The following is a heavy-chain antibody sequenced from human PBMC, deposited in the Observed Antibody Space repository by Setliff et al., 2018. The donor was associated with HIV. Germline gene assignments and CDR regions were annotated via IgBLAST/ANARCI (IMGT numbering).Heavy chain of an antibody. Sequence: PGGSLRLSCAASGFTVSSNYMTWVRQAPGKGLEWVSVIYSGDNTFYSDSVKGRFTISRDKSKNTLYLQMNSLRTEDTAVYYCARVFQSYFFDFWGQGTLVTVSS. CDR2: IYSGDNT. CDR3: ARVFQSYFFDF. D-gene: IGHD3-3*01. CDR1: GFTVSSNY. J-gene: IGHJ4*02. V-gene: IGHV3-66*01.